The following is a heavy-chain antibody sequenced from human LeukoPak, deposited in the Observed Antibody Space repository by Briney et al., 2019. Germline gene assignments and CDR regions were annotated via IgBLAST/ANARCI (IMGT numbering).Heavy chain of an antibody. CDR1: GFTFSSYS. J-gene: IGHJ4*02. Sequence: PGGSLRLSCAASGFTFSSYSMNWVRQAPGKGLEWVSSISSSSSYIYYADSVKGRFTISRDNAKNSLYLQMNSLRAEDTAVYYCARVHSSSKYYFDYWGQGTLVTVSS. CDR2: ISSSSSYI. V-gene: IGHV3-21*04. D-gene: IGHD6-13*01. CDR3: ARVHSSSKYYFDY.